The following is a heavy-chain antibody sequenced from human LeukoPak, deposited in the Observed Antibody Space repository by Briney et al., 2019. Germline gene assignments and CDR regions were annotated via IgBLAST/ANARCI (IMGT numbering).Heavy chain of an antibody. CDR3: ARVVTYSSSWYWFDP. V-gene: IGHV1-69*05. D-gene: IGHD6-13*01. Sequence: SVKVSCKASGGTFSSYAISWVRQALGQGLEWMGGIIPIFGTANYAQKFQGRVTITTDESTSTAYMELSSLRSEDTAVYYCARVVTYSSSWYWFDPWGQGTLVTVSS. J-gene: IGHJ5*02. CDR2: IIPIFGTA. CDR1: GGTFSSYA.